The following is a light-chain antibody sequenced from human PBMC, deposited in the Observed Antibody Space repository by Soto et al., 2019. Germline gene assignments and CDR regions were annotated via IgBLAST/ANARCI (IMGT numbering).Light chain of an antibody. CDR2: DAS. J-gene: IGKJ1*01. Sequence: EIVMTQSPATLSVSPGERATLSCRASQSVYNNLAWYQQKPGQPPRLLIYDASIRATGIPDRFSGSGSGTDFTLTISRLEPEDFAMYYCQQCGGSPTFGQGTKVDIK. CDR3: QQCGGSPT. CDR1: QSVYNN. V-gene: IGKV3-20*01.